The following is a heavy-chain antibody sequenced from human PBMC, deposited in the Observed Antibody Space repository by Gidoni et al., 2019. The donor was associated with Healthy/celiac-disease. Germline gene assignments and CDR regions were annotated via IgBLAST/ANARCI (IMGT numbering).Heavy chain of an antibody. D-gene: IGHD6-13*01. Sequence: EVQLVQSGAEVKKPGESLKISCKGSGYSFTTYWIGWVRQMPGKGLEWMGIIYPGDSDTRYSPSFQGQVTISADKSISTAYLQWSSLKASDTAMYYCARHKGGRYSSSWYDQGFDPWGQGTLVTVSS. CDR2: IYPGDSDT. J-gene: IGHJ5*02. CDR3: ARHKGGRYSSSWYDQGFDP. V-gene: IGHV5-51*01. CDR1: GYSFTTYW.